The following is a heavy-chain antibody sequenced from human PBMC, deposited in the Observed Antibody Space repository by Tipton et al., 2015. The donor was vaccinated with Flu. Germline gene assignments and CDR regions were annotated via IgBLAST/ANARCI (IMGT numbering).Heavy chain of an antibody. CDR3: ARGRVAAAGPGAGWFDP. V-gene: IGHV4-59*01. CDR2: IYNSVKT. Sequence: TLSLTCTVSGGSISGYYWSWIRQPPGKGLEWIGFIYNSVKTDYNPSLGSRVTISPDTSRNQFSLKLSPVTAADTAIYYCARGRVAAAGPGAGWFDPWGQGTLVTVSS. CDR1: GGSISGYY. J-gene: IGHJ5*02. D-gene: IGHD6-13*01.